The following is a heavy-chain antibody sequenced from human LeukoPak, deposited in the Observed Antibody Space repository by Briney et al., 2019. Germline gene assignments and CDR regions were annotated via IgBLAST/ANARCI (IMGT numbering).Heavy chain of an antibody. D-gene: IGHD1-26*01. CDR2: IYSGGGA. CDR3: AREVLVGAMDH. CDR1: GFTVSSNY. V-gene: IGHV3-53*01. J-gene: IGHJ4*02. Sequence: GGSLRLSCAASGFTVSSNYMSWVRQAPGKGLEWVSVIYSGGGAYHADSVKGRFTISRDNSKNTLYLQMNSLRAEDTAVYYCAREVLVGAMDHWGQGTQVTVSS.